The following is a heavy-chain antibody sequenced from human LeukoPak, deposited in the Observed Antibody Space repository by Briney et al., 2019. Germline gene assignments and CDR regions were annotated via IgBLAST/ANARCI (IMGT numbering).Heavy chain of an antibody. CDR3: AKAHGIVGATTSGY. J-gene: IGHJ4*02. CDR2: ISYDGSNK. D-gene: IGHD1-26*01. Sequence: PGRSLRLSCAASGFTLSSYGMHWVRQAPGKGLEWVAVISYDGSNKYYADSVKGRFTISRDNSKNTLYLQMNSLRAEDTAVYYCAKAHGIVGATTSGYWGQGTLVTVSS. V-gene: IGHV3-30*18. CDR1: GFTLSSYG.